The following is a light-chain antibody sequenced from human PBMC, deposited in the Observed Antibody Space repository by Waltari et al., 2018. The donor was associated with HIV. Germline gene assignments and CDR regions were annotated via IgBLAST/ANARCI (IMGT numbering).Light chain of an antibody. Sequence: EIVLKQSQATLSLSPGERATLSCRASQSVSSYLDWYQQKPGQAPMLIIYDASNRATGIPARFSGRGSGTDFTLTISSLEPEDFAVYYCQQRSNWPGTFGQGTKLEIK. J-gene: IGKJ2*01. V-gene: IGKV3-11*01. CDR1: QSVSSY. CDR3: QQRSNWPGT. CDR2: DAS.